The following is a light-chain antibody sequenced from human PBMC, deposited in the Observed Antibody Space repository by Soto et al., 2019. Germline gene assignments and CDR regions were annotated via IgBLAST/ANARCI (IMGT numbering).Light chain of an antibody. J-gene: IGKJ1*01. CDR2: KVS. Sequence: DVVMTQSPLSLPVTLGQPASISCRSSQSLVYSDGNTYLNWFQQRPGQSPRRLIYKVSNRDSGVPERFSGSGSGADFTLKISRVEADDVGVYYCMQGSHWPWTFGQGTKVEIK. CDR1: QSLVYSDGNTY. CDR3: MQGSHWPWT. V-gene: IGKV2-30*01.